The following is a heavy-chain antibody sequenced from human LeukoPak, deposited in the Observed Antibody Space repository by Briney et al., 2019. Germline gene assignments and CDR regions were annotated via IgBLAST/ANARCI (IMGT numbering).Heavy chain of an antibody. CDR2: ISDSGGRT. Sequence: GGSLRLSCAASGFPFSSYAMSWVRQAPGKGLEWVSVISDSGGRTYSAASVKGRFTISRDNSKDTLYLQMNSLRAEDTAVYYCARTYCIGSSCPGVFEYWGQGILVTVSS. CDR3: ARTYCIGSSCPGVFEY. V-gene: IGHV3-23*01. D-gene: IGHD2-15*01. CDR1: GFPFSSYA. J-gene: IGHJ4*02.